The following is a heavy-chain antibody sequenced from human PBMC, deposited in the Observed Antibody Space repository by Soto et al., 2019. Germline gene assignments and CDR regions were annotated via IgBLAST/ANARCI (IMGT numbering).Heavy chain of an antibody. J-gene: IGHJ6*02. D-gene: IGHD4-17*01. CDR3: ARTATSTTVSMDV. Sequence: GVSLTLSCKGSGYSFTSYWIGWVRHMPGKGLEWMGIIYPGDSDTRYSPSFKGQVTISADKSISTAYLQWNSLKASDTAMYYCARTATSTTVSMDVWGQGTTVTVSS. CDR1: GYSFTSYW. V-gene: IGHV5-51*01. CDR2: IYPGDSDT.